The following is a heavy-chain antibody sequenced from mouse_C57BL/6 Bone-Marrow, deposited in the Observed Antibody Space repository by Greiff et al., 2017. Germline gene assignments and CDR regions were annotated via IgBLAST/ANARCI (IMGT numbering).Heavy chain of an antibody. CDR3: VRNYGSSSLDY. V-gene: IGHV10-1*01. CDR2: IRSKSNNYAT. CDR1: GFSFNTYA. J-gene: IGHJ2*01. Sequence: VQLKESGGGLVQPKGSLKLSCAASGFSFNTYAMNWVRQAPGKGLEWVARIRSKSNNYATYYADSVKDRFAISRDDSESMLYLQMNNLKTEDTAMYYCVRNYGSSSLDYWGQGTTLTVSS. D-gene: IGHD1-1*01.